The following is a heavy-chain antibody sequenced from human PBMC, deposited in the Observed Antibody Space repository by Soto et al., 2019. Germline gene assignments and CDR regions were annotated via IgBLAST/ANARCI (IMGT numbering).Heavy chain of an antibody. J-gene: IGHJ4*02. CDR2: ISSSSSTI. V-gene: IGHV3-48*01. D-gene: IGHD3-22*01. Sequence: QLGGSLRLSCAASGFTFITYSMNWVRQAPGKGLEWVSYISSSSSTIHYADSVKGRFTISRDNAKNSLYLQMNSLRAEDTAVYYCARAPLNYDSSGYHFDYWGQGTLVTVSS. CDR3: ARAPLNYDSSGYHFDY. CDR1: GFTFITYS.